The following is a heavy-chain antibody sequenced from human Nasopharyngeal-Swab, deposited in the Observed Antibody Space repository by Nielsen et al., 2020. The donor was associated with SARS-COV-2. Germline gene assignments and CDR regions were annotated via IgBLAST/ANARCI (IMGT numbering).Heavy chain of an antibody. J-gene: IGHJ4*02. CDR3: AKNSGYDSFDY. Sequence: GESLKISCAASGFTLRREGMHWDRQAPGKGLEWVAVISYDGSNKYYADSVKGRFTISRDNSKNTLYLQMNSLRAEDTAVYYCAKNSGYDSFDYWGQGTLVTVSS. V-gene: IGHV3-30*18. CDR1: GFTLRREG. D-gene: IGHD5-12*01. CDR2: ISYDGSNK.